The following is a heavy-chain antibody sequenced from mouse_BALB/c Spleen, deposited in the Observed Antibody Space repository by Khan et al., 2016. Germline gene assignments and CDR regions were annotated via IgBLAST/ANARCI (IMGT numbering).Heavy chain of an antibody. CDR3: TKDSWFAY. CDR2: IRLKSDNYAT. Sequence: EVKLEESGGGLVQPGGSMKLSCVASGFTFSSYWMSWVRQSPEKGLEWVAEIRLKSDNYATHYAESVKGKFTISRDDSKSRLYLQMNSLRAEDTGIYYCTKDSWFAYWGQGTLVTVSA. V-gene: IGHV6-6*02. CDR1: GFTFSSYW. J-gene: IGHJ3*01.